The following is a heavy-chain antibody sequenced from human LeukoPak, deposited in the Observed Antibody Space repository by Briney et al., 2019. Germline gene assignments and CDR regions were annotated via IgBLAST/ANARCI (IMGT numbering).Heavy chain of an antibody. D-gene: IGHD4-23*01. V-gene: IGHV3-53*01. J-gene: IGHJ3*02. Sequence: PGGSLRLSCAASGFTVDHNYMNWVRQTPGKGLEWVSVIYSDGSTYYADSVKGRFTISRDTSKNTLYLQMNSLRAEDTAVYYCARVESAVATYDIWGQGTMVTVSS. CDR2: IYSDGST. CDR1: GFTVDHNY. CDR3: ARVESAVATYDI.